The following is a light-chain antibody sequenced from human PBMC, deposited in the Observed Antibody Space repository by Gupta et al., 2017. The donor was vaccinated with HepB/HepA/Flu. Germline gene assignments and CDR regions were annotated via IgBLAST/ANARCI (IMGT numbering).Light chain of an antibody. CDR3: QQYYSTPFT. CDR2: WAS. J-gene: IGKJ5*01. V-gene: IGKV4-1*01. CDR1: QSVLYSSNNNNY. Sequence: DLVMTQSPDPLAVSLGERAHINCKSSQSVLYSSNNNNYLAWYQQKPGQPPKLLIYWASSLESGVPDRFSGSGSGTDFTLTISSLQAEDIAVYYCQQYYSTPFTFGQGTRLEIK.